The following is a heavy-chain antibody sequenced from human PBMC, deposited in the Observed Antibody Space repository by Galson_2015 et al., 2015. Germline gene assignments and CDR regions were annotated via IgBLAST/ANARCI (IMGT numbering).Heavy chain of an antibody. CDR1: GFTFSSSA. D-gene: IGHD6-13*01. Sequence: SLRLSCAASGFTFSSSAMSWVRQAPGKGLEWVSTITGSGGSAFYADSVKGRFTISRDNSKNTLYLQMNSLRAEDTAVCYCAKRVSGSSSGFDYWGQGTLVTVSS. J-gene: IGHJ4*02. CDR3: AKRVSGSSSGFDY. CDR2: ITGSGGSA. V-gene: IGHV3-23*01.